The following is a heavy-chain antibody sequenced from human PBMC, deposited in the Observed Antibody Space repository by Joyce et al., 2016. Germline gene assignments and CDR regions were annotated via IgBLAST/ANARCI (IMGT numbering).Heavy chain of an antibody. V-gene: IGHV1-8*01. CDR2: MTPNSGNT. Sequence: QLQLVQSGAEVKKPGASVKVYCKVSGYTFTNFDLNWVRHVPGQGLEWLGWMTPNSGNTGYAQNFQSRVTMTRYTSIITAYMELSSLRSEDTAVYFCARNKYGTGDFDFWGQGTPVTVSS. CDR1: GYTFTNFD. D-gene: IGHD7-27*01. J-gene: IGHJ4*02. CDR3: ARNKYGTGDFDF.